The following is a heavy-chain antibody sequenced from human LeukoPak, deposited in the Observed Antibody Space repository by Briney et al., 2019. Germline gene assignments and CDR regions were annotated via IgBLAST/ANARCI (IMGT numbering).Heavy chain of an antibody. Sequence: GGSLRFYCSALTFTMSGWEMNWVRQTPGKGLEWLAYISDSGNTFFYASFVRGRFTISRDNAKNTLYLQMTALRVEDTGLYFWSRDRAVGEGFNWCDPWGQGTLVTVSS. CDR2: ISDSGNTF. CDR1: TFTMSGWE. CDR3: SRDRAVGEGFNWCDP. V-gene: IGHV3-48*03. J-gene: IGHJ5*02. D-gene: IGHD4-17*01.